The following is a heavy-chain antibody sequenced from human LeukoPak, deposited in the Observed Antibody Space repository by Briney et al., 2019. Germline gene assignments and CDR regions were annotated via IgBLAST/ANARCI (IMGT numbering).Heavy chain of an antibody. J-gene: IGHJ4*02. D-gene: IGHD3-3*01. CDR2: ITPILGIA. CDR1: GGTFSSYA. V-gene: IGHV1-69*04. CDR3: ARGSSAYFDY. Sequence: SVKVSCKASGGTFSSYAISWVRQAPGQGLEWMGRITPILGIANYAQKFQGRGTITADNSTSTAYMELSSLRSEDTAVYYCARGSSAYFDYWGQGTLVTVSS.